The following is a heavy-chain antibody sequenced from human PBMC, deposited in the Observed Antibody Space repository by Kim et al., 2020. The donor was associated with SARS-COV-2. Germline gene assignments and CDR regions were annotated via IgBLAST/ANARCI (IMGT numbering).Heavy chain of an antibody. V-gene: IGHV3-33*01. Sequence: YYADSVKGRFTISRDNSKNTLYLQMNSLRAEDTAVYYCAREGGFLEWFDYWGQGTLVTVSS. CDR3: AREGGFLEWFDY. D-gene: IGHD3-3*01. J-gene: IGHJ4*02.